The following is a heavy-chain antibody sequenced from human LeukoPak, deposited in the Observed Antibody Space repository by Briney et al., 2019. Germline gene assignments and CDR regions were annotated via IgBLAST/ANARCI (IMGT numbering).Heavy chain of an antibody. CDR2: IIPILGIA. J-gene: IGHJ6*02. CDR3: ARRPYSSSAMDV. V-gene: IGHV1-69*04. Sequence: SVKVSCKASGGTFSSYAISWVRQAPGQGLEWMGRIIPILGIANYAQKFQGRVTITADKSTSTAYMELSSLRSDDTAVYYCARRPYSSSAMDVWGQGTTVTVSS. CDR1: GGTFSSYA. D-gene: IGHD6-6*01.